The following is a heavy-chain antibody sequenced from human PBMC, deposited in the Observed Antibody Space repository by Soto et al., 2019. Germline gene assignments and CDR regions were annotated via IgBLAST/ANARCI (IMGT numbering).Heavy chain of an antibody. Sequence: EVQLVESGGGLVQPGGSLRLSCAASGFTFSSYSMNWVRQAPGKGLEWVSYISSSSSTIYYADSVKGRFTISRDNAKNALYLQMNGLSDDDTAVYYCASWDYDILTGYSIDYWGQGTLVTVSS. J-gene: IGHJ4*02. CDR3: ASWDYDILTGYSIDY. CDR1: GFTFSSYS. CDR2: ISSSSSTI. D-gene: IGHD3-9*01. V-gene: IGHV3-48*02.